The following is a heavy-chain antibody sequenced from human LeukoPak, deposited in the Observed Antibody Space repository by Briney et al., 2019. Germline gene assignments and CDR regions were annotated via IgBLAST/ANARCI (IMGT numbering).Heavy chain of an antibody. CDR2: ISDISTYI. CDR1: GFTFSSYA. V-gene: IGHV3-21*01. J-gene: IGHJ6*03. Sequence: PGGSLRLSCAASGFTFSSYAMSWVRQAPGKGLEWVSAISDISTYIYYTDSVKGRFTISRDNAKNSLYLQMNSLRVEDTAVYYCARGGSYMDVWGKETTVTVSS. CDR3: ARGGSYMDV.